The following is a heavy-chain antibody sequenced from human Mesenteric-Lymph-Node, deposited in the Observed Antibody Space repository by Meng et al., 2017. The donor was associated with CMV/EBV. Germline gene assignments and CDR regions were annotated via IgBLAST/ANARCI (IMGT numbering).Heavy chain of an antibody. D-gene: IGHD3-3*01. Sequence: GRSLRLSCAASGFTFSDYYMSWIRQAPGKGLQWVSYISTIGGSISYADSVKGRFTISRDNAKNSLFLQMNSLRDEDTALYYCARVPSGYYHFDYWGQGTLVTVSS. J-gene: IGHJ4*02. CDR3: ARVPSGYYHFDY. V-gene: IGHV3-11*01. CDR2: ISTIGGSI. CDR1: GFTFSDYY.